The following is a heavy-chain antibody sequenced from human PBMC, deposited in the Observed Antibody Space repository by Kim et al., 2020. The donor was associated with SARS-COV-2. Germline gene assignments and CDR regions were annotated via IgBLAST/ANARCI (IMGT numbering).Heavy chain of an antibody. V-gene: IGHV3-9*01. Sequence: GGSLRLSCAASGFTFDDYAMHWVRQAPGKGLEWVSGISWNSGSIGYADSVKGRFTISRDNAKNSLYLQMNSLRAEDTALYYCAKGSCSGGSCYPYYFDY. CDR3: AKGSCSGGSCYPYYFDY. J-gene: IGHJ4*01. CDR2: ISWNSGSI. D-gene: IGHD2-15*01. CDR1: GFTFDDYA.